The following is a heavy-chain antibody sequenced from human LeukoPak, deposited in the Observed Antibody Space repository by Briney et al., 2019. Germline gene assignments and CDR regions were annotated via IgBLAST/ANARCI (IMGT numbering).Heavy chain of an antibody. J-gene: IGHJ4*02. V-gene: IGHV4-39*07. D-gene: IGHD3-22*01. CDR2: IYYSGST. Sequence: SETLSLTCTVSGGSISSSSYYWGWIRQPPGKGLEWIGSIYYSGSTYYNPSLKSRVTMSVDTSKNQFSLHLSSVTAADTAVYYCARELGYYDSSALGYFDCWGQGILVTVSS. CDR1: GGSISSSSYY. CDR3: ARELGYYDSSALGYFDC.